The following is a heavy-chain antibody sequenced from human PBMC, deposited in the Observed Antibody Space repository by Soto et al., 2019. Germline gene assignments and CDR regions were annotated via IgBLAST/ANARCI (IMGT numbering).Heavy chain of an antibody. CDR2: ISSSSSTI. D-gene: IGHD3-9*01. CDR3: ARDASYDILTGYYMPDHFDY. Sequence: GGSLRLSCAASGFTFSSYSMNWVRQAPGKGLEWVSYISSSSSTIYYADSVKGRFTISRDNAKNSLYLQMNSLRAEDTAVYYCARDASYDILTGYYMPDHFDYWGQGTLVTVSS. CDR1: GFTFSSYS. V-gene: IGHV3-48*01. J-gene: IGHJ4*02.